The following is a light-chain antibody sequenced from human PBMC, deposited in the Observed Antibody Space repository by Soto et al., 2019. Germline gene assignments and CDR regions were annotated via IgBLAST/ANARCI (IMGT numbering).Light chain of an antibody. J-gene: IGKJ2*01. CDR1: QSISSN. CDR3: QQDDNWPPTYT. CDR2: GAS. V-gene: IGKV3-15*01. Sequence: EIVMTQSPATLSMSPGERATLSCRASQSISSNLAWYQQKPGQAPRLLIYGASNSATGIPARFSGGGSETEFTLTISSLQSEDFAVYYCQQDDNWPPTYTFGQGTKLEIK.